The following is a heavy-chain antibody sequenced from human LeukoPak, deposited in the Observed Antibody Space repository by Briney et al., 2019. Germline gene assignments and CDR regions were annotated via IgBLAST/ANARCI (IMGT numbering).Heavy chain of an antibody. CDR3: ARGRRLHYDFWSGYLDYFDY. Sequence: TSETLSLTCTVSGDSISSSNSYWGWIRQPPGKGLEWIGSIFYSGSTYYNPSLKSRVTISVDTSKNQFSLKLSSVTAADTAVYYCARGRRLHYDFWSGYLDYFDYWGQVTLVTVSS. CDR2: IFYSGST. D-gene: IGHD3-3*01. J-gene: IGHJ4*02. CDR1: GDSISSSNSY. V-gene: IGHV4-39*07.